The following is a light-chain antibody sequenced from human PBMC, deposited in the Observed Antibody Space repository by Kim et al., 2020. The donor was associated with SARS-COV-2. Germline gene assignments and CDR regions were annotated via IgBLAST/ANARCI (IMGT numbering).Light chain of an antibody. CDR2: CAS. CDR3: QQYNIYPYT. CDR1: QDTNNY. J-gene: IGKJ2*01. Sequence: SACVGDSLPSTSRASQDTNNYLVWFQQKPGKAPESLIYCASSVQNGVPSEFSGCLSGTDLTLTISSLQPEDFATYYCQQYNIYPYTFGQGPKLEI. V-gene: IGKV1-16*02.